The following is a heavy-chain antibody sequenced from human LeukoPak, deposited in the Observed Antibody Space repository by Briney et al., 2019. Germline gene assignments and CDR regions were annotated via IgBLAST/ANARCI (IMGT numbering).Heavy chain of an antibody. D-gene: IGHD6-13*01. Sequence: ASVKVSCKASGGTFSNYAISWVREATGQGLEWMGRMNPNSGYTAYAQRFQGRVTMTRNTSISTAYMELRSLRSEDTAVYYCARGPRSSSWYGIPFDYWGQGTLVTVSS. CDR3: ARGPRSSSWYGIPFDY. CDR2: MNPNSGYT. CDR1: GGTFSNYA. J-gene: IGHJ4*02. V-gene: IGHV1-8*02.